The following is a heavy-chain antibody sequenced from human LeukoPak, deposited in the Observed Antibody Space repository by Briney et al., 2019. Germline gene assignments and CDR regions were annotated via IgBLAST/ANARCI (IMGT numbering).Heavy chain of an antibody. J-gene: IGHJ3*02. D-gene: IGHD3-9*01. V-gene: IGHV3-23*01. CDR3: AIFGPSDIFTGLDAFDI. CDR2: ISGSGGST. Sequence: GGSLRLSCAASGFTFSSYAMSWVRQAPGKGLEWVSAISGSGGSTYYADSVKGRFTISRDNSKNTLYLQMNSLRAEDTAVYYCAIFGPSDIFTGLDAFDIWGQGTMVTVSS. CDR1: GFTFSSYA.